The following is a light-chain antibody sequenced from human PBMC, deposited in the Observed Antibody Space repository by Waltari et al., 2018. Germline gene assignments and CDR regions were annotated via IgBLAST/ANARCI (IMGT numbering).Light chain of an antibody. CDR1: NSNLGSND. CDR2: RNN. Sequence: QSVLTQPPSASETPGQRVTISCSGRNSNLGSNDLNWYQQPPGTAPKPLIYRNNQRPSGVPDRFSASKSGTSASLAIDGLRSEDEAVYYCASWDDSHYVFGPGTQVTVL. V-gene: IGLV1-47*01. J-gene: IGLJ1*01. CDR3: ASWDDSHYV.